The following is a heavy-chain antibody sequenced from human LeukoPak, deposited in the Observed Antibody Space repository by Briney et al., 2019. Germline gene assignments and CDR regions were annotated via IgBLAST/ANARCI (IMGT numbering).Heavy chain of an antibody. CDR3: AREIEDYYYMDV. Sequence: GESLRLSCAASGFTFTTYWMSWVRQAPGKGLAWVANINQDGTEKYYVDSVKGRFTISRDNAKNSLYLQMNSLRAEDTAVYYCAREIEDYYYMDVWGKGTTVTISS. J-gene: IGHJ6*03. CDR1: GFTFTTYW. V-gene: IGHV3-7*01. CDR2: INQDGTEK.